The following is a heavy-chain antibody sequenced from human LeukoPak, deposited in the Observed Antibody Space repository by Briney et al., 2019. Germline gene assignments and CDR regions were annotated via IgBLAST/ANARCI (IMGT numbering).Heavy chain of an antibody. CDR2: IYPGDSDT. V-gene: IGHV5-51*01. D-gene: IGHD3-3*01. J-gene: IGHJ5*02. Sequence: GEPLKISCKGSGYSFTSYWIGWVRQMPGKGLEWMGIIYPGDSDTRYSPSFQGQVTISADKSISTAYLQWSSLKASDTAMYYCARGGLTIFGVVDRFDPWGQGTLVTVSS. CDR1: GYSFTSYW. CDR3: ARGGLTIFGVVDRFDP.